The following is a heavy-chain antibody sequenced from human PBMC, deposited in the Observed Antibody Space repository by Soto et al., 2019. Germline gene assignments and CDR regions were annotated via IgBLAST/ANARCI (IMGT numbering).Heavy chain of an antibody. CDR1: GYTLTELS. CDR2: FDPEDGET. V-gene: IGHV1-24*01. CDR3: ATAPRYYYDSSGYSRIDY. D-gene: IGHD3-22*01. J-gene: IGHJ4*02. Sequence: ASVKVSCKVSGYTLTELSMHWVRQAPGKGLEWMGGFDPEDGETIYAQKFQGRVTMTEDTSTDTAYMELSSLRSEDTAVYYCATAPRYYYDSSGYSRIDYWGQGTLVTVSS.